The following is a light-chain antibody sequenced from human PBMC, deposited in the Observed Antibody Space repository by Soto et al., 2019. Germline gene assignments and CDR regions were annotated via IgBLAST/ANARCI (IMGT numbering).Light chain of an antibody. V-gene: IGLV2-8*01. CDR3: SSYAGSNSV. Sequence: QSVLTQPPSASGSPGQSVTISCTGTSSDVGGYNYVSWYQQHPGKAPKVMIHEVSKRPSGVPDRFSGSKSGNTASLTVSGLQAEDEADYYCSSYAGSNSVFGGGTKLTVL. J-gene: IGLJ3*02. CDR2: EVS. CDR1: SSDVGGYNY.